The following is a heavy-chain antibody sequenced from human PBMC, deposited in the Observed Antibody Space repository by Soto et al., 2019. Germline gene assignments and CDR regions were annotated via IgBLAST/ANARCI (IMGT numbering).Heavy chain of an antibody. CDR3: ARVPGGGDYYYYGMDV. Sequence: SVKVSCKASGGTFSSYAISWVRQAPGQGLEWMGGIIPIFGTANYAQKFQGRVTITADESTSTAYMELSSLRSEDTAVYYCARVPGGGDYYYYGMDVWGQGTTVTVSS. V-gene: IGHV1-69*13. J-gene: IGHJ6*02. CDR2: IIPIFGTA. CDR1: GGTFSSYA. D-gene: IGHD2-2*01.